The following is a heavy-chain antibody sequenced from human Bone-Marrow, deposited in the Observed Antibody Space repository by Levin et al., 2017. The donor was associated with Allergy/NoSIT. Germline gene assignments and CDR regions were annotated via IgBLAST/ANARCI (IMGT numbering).Heavy chain of an antibody. J-gene: IGHJ4*02. CDR3: ARGELGSGYLFDY. Sequence: ASVKVSCKTSGYTFTSFDINWVRQATGQGLEWMGWMYPNSDNAGYAQKFQGRVTMTRNTSISTAYMELSSLRSEDTAIYYCARGELGSGYLFDYWCQGTLVTVS. CDR1: GYTFTSFD. V-gene: IGHV1-8*01. CDR2: MYPNSDNA. D-gene: IGHD5-12*01.